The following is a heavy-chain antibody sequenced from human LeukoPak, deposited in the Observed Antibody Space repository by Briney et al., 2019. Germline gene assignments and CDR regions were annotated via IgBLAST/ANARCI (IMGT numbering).Heavy chain of an antibody. CDR3: ARATYCTNGVCRTYGMDV. Sequence: SETLSLTCTVSGGSISNYYWSWIRQPPEKGLEWIGYIYHSGSTNHNPSLRSRLTISVDTSKNQFSLKLRSVTAADTAVYYCARATYCTNGVCRTYGMDVWGQGTTVTVSS. CDR2: IYHSGST. D-gene: IGHD2-8*01. CDR1: GGSISNYY. V-gene: IGHV4-59*01. J-gene: IGHJ6*02.